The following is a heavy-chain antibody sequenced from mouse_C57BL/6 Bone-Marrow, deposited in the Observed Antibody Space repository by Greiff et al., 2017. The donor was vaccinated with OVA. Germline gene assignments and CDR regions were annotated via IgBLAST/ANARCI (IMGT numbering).Heavy chain of an antibody. D-gene: IGHD1-1*01. CDR2: SRNKANDYTT. CDR1: GFTFSDFY. CDR3: ARDAAGSSPSYWYFDV. J-gene: IGHJ1*03. Sequence: EVKLMEPGGGLVQSGRSLRLSCATSGFTFSDFYMEWVRQAPGKGLEWIAASRNKANDYTTEYSASVKGRFIVSRDTSQSILYLQMNALRAEDTAIYYCARDAAGSSPSYWYFDVWGTGTTVTVSS. V-gene: IGHV7-1*01.